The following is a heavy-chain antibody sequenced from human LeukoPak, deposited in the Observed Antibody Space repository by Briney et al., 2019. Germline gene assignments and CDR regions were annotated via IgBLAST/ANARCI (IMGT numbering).Heavy chain of an antibody. V-gene: IGHV1-18*01. J-gene: IGHJ5*02. CDR1: GYTFTSYG. CDR3: ARDPSSGWYENWFDP. D-gene: IGHD6-19*01. CDR2: ISAYNGNT. Sequence: ASVKVSCKASGYTFTSYGISWVRQAPGQGLEWMGWISAYNGNTNCAQKLQGRVTMTTDTSTSTAYMELRSLRSDDTAVYYCARDPSSGWYENWFDPWGQGTLVTVSS.